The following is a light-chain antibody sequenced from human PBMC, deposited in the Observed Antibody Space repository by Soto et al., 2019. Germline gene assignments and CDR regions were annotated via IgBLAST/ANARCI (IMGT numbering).Light chain of an antibody. CDR1: SSDVGGYNY. V-gene: IGLV2-14*01. Sequence: QSVLTQPASVSGSPGQSITISCTGTSSDVGGYNYVSWYQLHPGKAPKVMIYEVSNRPSGVSDRFSGSKSGNTASLTISGLQAEDEADYYCSSYTSSSTRVFGGGTKLTVL. J-gene: IGLJ3*02. CDR3: SSYTSSSTRV. CDR2: EVS.